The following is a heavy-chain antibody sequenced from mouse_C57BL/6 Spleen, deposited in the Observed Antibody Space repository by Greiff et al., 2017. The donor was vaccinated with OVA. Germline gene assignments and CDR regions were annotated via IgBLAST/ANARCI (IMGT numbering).Heavy chain of an antibody. CDR2: INPNNGGP. Sequence: EVKLLESGPELVKPGASVKIPCKASGYTFTDYNMDWVKQSHGKSLEWIGDINPNNGGPSYNQKFKGKATLPVAKSSSTAYMELRSLTSEDTAVYYCERGVVRRLYFDDWGQGTTLTVSS. D-gene: IGHD2-14*01. CDR1: GYTFTDYN. J-gene: IGHJ2*01. CDR3: ERGVVRRLYFDD. V-gene: IGHV1-18*01.